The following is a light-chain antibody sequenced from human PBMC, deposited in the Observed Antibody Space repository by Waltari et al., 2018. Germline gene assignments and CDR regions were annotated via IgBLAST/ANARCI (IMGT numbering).Light chain of an antibody. Sequence: QSALTQPRSVSGSPGQSVTISCTGTSSDVGGYNYVSWYQQHPGKAPKLMIYEVSKRPSGVTDRFSGSKSGHTASLTISGLQAEDEADYYCCSYSGSFYVFGTETKVTVL. J-gene: IGLJ1*01. V-gene: IGLV2-11*01. CDR2: EVS. CDR1: SSDVGGYNY. CDR3: CSYSGSFYV.